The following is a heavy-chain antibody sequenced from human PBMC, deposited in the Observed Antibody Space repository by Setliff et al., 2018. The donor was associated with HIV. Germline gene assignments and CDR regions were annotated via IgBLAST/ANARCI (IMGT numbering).Heavy chain of an antibody. CDR1: GGSISSGSYY. Sequence: SETLSLTCTVSGGSISSGSYYWSWIRQPAGKGLEWIGRIYTSGSTNYNPSLKSRVTISVDTSKNQFSLKLSSVTAADTAVYYCARSIVPVASGWYLDYWGQGTLVTVSS. J-gene: IGHJ4*02. D-gene: IGHD6-19*01. V-gene: IGHV4-61*02. CDR3: ARSIVPVASGWYLDY. CDR2: IYTSGST.